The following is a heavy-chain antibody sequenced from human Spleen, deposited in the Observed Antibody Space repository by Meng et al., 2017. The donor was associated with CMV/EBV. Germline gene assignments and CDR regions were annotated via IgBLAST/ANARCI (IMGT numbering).Heavy chain of an antibody. V-gene: IGHV3-53*01. Sequence: GESLKISCAASGFTVSSNYMSWVRQAPGKGLEWVSVIYSGGSTYYADSVKGRFTISRDNSKNTLYLQMNSLRAEDTAVYYCARADEASDYYYGMDVWGQGTTVTVSS. CDR2: IYSGGST. CDR1: GFTVSSNY. J-gene: IGHJ6*02. CDR3: ARADEASDYYYGMDV.